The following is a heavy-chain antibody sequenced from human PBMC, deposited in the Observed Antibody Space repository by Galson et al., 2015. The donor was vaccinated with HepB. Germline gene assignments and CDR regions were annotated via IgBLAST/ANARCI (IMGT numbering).Heavy chain of an antibody. CDR3: ARGSKEAHPFDS. J-gene: IGHJ4*02. CDR2: IIPMFGTP. D-gene: IGHD4-11*01. CDR1: GGTFSAYA. V-gene: IGHV1-69*13. Sequence: SVKVSCKASGGTFSAYAISWVRQAPGHGLEWVGGIIPMFGTPYYAQKFQGRVTISADEVTSTHYMELSSLRSEDAAVFYWARGSKEAHPFDSWGQGTLVTVSS.